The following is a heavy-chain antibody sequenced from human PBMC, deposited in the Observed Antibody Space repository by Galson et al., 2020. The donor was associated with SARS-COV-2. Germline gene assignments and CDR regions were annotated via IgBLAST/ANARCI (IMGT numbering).Heavy chain of an antibody. CDR1: GGSISSSSHY. V-gene: IGHV4-39*01. D-gene: IGHD1-7*01. Sequence: ETSETLSLTCTVSGGSISSSSHYWGWIRQPPGKGLEWIGSIYYSGSTYYNPSLKSRVTISIDTSKNQFSLKLSSVTAADTAVYYCARLTLGGGTPYFDYWGQGTLVTVSS. J-gene: IGHJ4*02. CDR2: IYYSGST. CDR3: ARLTLGGGTPYFDY.